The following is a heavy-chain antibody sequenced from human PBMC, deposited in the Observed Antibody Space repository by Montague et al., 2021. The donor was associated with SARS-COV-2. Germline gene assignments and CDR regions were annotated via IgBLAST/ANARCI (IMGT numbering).Heavy chain of an antibody. CDR3: ARHRKDYDILTGYSTSFYYDMDV. V-gene: IGHV4-59*08. J-gene: IGHJ6*02. D-gene: IGHD3-9*01. CDR1: GGSISRYY. Sequence: SETLSLTCTVSGGSISRYYWSWIRQPPGKGLEWIGYVSDSGSDYNPSLKSRVSISVDTSKMLLSLSLSSVTAADTAIYYCARHRKDYDILTGYSTSFYYDMDVWGQGTTVTVSS. CDR2: VSDSGS.